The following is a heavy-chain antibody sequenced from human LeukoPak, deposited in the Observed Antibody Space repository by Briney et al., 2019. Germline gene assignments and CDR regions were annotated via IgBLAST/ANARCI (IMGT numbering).Heavy chain of an antibody. D-gene: IGHD4/OR15-4a*01. CDR1: GGSINSYS. Sequence: SQTLSLTCTVSGGSINSYSWSWIRQPPGKGLEWIGYIYYSGNTNYNPSLKSRVTMSVDTSKNQFSLKLSSVTAADTAVYYCARSPPNIQGYAFDIWGQGTMVTVSS. J-gene: IGHJ3*02. V-gene: IGHV4-59*01. CDR2: IYYSGNT. CDR3: ARSPPNIQGYAFDI.